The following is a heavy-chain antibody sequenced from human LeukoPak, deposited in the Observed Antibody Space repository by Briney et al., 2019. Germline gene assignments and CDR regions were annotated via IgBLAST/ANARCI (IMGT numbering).Heavy chain of an antibody. CDR3: ARDYKYAFDN. D-gene: IGHD5-24*01. Sequence: GGSLRLSCAASGFTFSDYSMNWVRQAPGKGLEWISYIGIDSGNTNYADSVKGRFTISGDKAKSSLYLQMNSLRVEDTAVYYCARDYKYAFDNWGQGTLITVSS. J-gene: IGHJ4*02. CDR2: IGIDSGNT. V-gene: IGHV3-48*01. CDR1: GFTFSDYS.